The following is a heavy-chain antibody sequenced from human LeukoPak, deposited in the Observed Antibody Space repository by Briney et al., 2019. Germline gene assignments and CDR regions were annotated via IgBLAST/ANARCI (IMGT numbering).Heavy chain of an antibody. CDR1: GFTFSDHY. Sequence: GGSLRLSCAASGFTFSDHYMRWLRQAPGKGLEWVSFISGSGDAIFYADSVKGRFTISRDNAKNSLYLRMNRLRAEDTAVYYCAREAITTDYWGQGTLVTVSS. CDR3: AREAITTDY. J-gene: IGHJ4*02. D-gene: IGHD3-3*01. V-gene: IGHV3-11*04. CDR2: ISGSGDAI.